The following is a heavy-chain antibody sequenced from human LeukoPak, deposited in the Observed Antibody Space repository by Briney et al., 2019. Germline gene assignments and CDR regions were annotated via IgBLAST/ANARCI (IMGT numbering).Heavy chain of an antibody. Sequence: SVKVSCKASGGTFSSYAISWVRQAPGQGLEWMGRIIPIFGTANYAQKFQGRVTITTDESTSAAYMELSSLRSEDTAVYYCARDQYYYDSSGYTFDYWGQGTLVTVSS. CDR2: IIPIFGTA. D-gene: IGHD3-22*01. CDR1: GGTFSSYA. V-gene: IGHV1-69*05. CDR3: ARDQYYYDSSGYTFDY. J-gene: IGHJ4*02.